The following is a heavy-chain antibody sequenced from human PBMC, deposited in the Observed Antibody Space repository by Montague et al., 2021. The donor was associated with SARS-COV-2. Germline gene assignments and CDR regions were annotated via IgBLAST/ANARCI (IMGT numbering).Heavy chain of an antibody. V-gene: IGHV3-23*01. J-gene: IGHJ4*02. CDR2: ISDGGTST. D-gene: IGHD6-19*01. Sequence: SLRLSCAGSGFTFDSHAMSWVRQAPGKGLECVAGISDGGTSTYYADSVKGRLIISRDNSKSTLYLQIHSLRAEDTAVYYCAKDLETSGWYTFFFDSWGQGTLVTVSS. CDR3: AKDLETSGWYTFFFDS. CDR1: GFTFDSHA.